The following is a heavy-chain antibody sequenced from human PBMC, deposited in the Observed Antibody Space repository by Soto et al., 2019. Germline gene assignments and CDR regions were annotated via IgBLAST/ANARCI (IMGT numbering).Heavy chain of an antibody. CDR2: ISNGDGNT. V-gene: IGHV3-23*01. CDR3: LKLKGVAGWYFDY. J-gene: IGHJ4*02. D-gene: IGHD6-19*01. Sequence: VQLLESGGGLVQPGGSLRLSCAASGLTFRGYAMTWVRQAPGKGLDWVSTISNGDGNTYYADSVKGRFTISRDKSKNTPYLQMNRLRAEDTAVYYCLKLKGVAGWYFDYWGQGALVTISS. CDR1: GLTFRGYA.